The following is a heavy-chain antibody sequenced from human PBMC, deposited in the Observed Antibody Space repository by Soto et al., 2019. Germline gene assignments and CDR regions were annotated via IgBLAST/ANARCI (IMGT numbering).Heavy chain of an antibody. D-gene: IGHD2-21*02. J-gene: IGHJ4*02. CDR3: ARQRTSVVTQAYFDV. CDR1: GGSISSYY. Sequence: PSETLSLTCTVSGGSISSYYWGWIRQPPGKGLEWIGSIYYSGSTYNNPSLRSRVSMSIDTSKDQFSLKLKSVTAADTALYFCARQRTSVVTQAYFDVWGPGSLVTVSS. V-gene: IGHV4-39*01. CDR2: IYYSGST.